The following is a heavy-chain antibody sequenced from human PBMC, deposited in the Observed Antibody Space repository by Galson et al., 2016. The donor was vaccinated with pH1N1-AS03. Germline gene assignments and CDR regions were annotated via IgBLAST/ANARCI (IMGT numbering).Heavy chain of an antibody. J-gene: IGHJ4*02. D-gene: IGHD3-22*01. CDR2: INPNSGDT. CDR3: ARDKAPYYYDNSGYGSDY. V-gene: IGHV1-2*02. Sequence: VKVSCKASGYSLTGFYVHWVRQAPGQGLEWMGWINPNSGDTNYAQQFRGRVTMTRDTSINTAYMELSSLRSDDTAVYYCARDKAPYYYDNSGYGSDYWGQGTLVTVSS. CDR1: GYSLTGFY.